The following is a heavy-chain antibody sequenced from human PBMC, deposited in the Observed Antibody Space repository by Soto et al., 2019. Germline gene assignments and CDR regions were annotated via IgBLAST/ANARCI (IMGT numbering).Heavy chain of an antibody. D-gene: IGHD1-1*01. J-gene: IGHJ6*02. V-gene: IGHV3-30-3*01. Sequence: XVSLRLSCAASGFTFSSYAMHWVRQAPGKGLEWVAVISYDGSNKYYADSVKGRFTISRDNSKNTLYLQMNSLRAEDTAVYYCARDGALSTTEGSYYYGMDVWGQGTTVTVSS. CDR3: ARDGALSTTEGSYYYGMDV. CDR1: GFTFSSYA. CDR2: ISYDGSNK.